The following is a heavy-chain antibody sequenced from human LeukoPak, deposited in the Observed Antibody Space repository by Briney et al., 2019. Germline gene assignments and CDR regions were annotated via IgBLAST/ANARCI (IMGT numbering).Heavy chain of an antibody. J-gene: IGHJ5*02. V-gene: IGHV1-2*02. D-gene: IGHD6-13*01. CDR2: INPNSGGT. CDR1: GYTFTGYY. CDR3: SRSEIRIAAAGKSNWFDP. Sequence: SVKLFCNSSGYTFTGYYMHWVRQAPAQGLEWMGWINPNSGGTNYAQKFQGRVTMTRDTSISTAYMELSRLRSDDTAVYYCSRSEIRIAAAGKSNWFDPWGQGTLVTVSS.